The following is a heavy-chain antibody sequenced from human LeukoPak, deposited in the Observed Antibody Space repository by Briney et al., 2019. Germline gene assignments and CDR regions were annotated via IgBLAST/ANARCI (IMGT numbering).Heavy chain of an antibody. CDR2: IKSKTDGGTT. V-gene: IGHV3-15*01. CDR1: GFTFSSYW. CDR3: TTRVTATYDY. Sequence: GGSLRLSCADSGFTFSSYWMSWVRQAPGKGLEWVGRIKSKTDGGTTDYAAPVKGRFTISRDDSKNTLYLQMNSLKTEDTAVYYCTTRVTATYDYWGQGTLVTVSS. D-gene: IGHD2-21*02. J-gene: IGHJ4*02.